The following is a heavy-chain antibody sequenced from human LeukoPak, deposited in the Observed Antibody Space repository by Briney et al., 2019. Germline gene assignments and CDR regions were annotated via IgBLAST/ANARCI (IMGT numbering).Heavy chain of an antibody. CDR2: VGSDSGNT. CDR3: ERDHNYAFDN. V-gene: IGHV3-48*01. D-gene: IGHD1-1*01. CDR1: GFTFNNW. J-gene: IGHJ4*02. Sequence: GGSLRLSCTASGFTFNNWLNRVRRLPAKGREGMSHVGSDSGNTKYADSVRRLFTISADKNNNALYQKKNSLRVEDTAVYYCERDHNYAFDNWGQGTLVSVAS.